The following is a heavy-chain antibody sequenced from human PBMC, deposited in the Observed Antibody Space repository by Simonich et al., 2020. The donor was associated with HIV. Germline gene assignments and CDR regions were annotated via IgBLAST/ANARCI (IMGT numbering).Heavy chain of an antibody. Sequence: VQLVESGGGVVQPGRSLTLSCAASGFTFSSYWVHWVRQAPGKGLVWVSRINSDGSSTSYADSVKGRFTISRDNAKNTLYLQMNSLRAEDTAVYYCARSLRPGIHFDYWGQGTLVTVSS. CDR1: GFTFSSYW. CDR3: ARSLRPGIHFDY. J-gene: IGHJ4*02. V-gene: IGHV3-74*02. CDR2: INSDGSST. D-gene: IGHD2-2*01.